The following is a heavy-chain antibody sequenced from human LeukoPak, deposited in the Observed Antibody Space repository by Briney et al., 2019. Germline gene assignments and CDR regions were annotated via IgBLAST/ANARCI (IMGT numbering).Heavy chain of an antibody. CDR2: INTDGSSI. J-gene: IGHJ4*02. Sequence: PGGSLRLSYAASGFTFSTYWMHWVRQAPGKGLVWVSRINTDGSSITYADSVKGRFTISRDNAKNTLYLQMNSLRVEDTAVFYCAREGRVTGYDFDSWGQGTLVTVSS. CDR1: GFTFSTYW. D-gene: IGHD5-12*01. CDR3: AREGRVTGYDFDS. V-gene: IGHV3-74*03.